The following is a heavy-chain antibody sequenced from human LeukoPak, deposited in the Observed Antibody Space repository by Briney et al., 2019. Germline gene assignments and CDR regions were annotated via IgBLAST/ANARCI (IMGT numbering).Heavy chain of an antibody. CDR3: AKAGEGDPGVLWFRDLGGEDYFDY. CDR1: GFTFSSYA. D-gene: IGHD3-10*01. Sequence: GGSLRLSCAASGFTFSSYAMSWVRQAPGKGLEWVSAISGSGGSTYYADSVKGRFTISRDNSKNTLYLQMNSLRAEDTAVYYCAKAGEGDPGVLWFRDLGGEDYFDYWGQGTLVTVSS. V-gene: IGHV3-23*01. CDR2: ISGSGGST. J-gene: IGHJ4*02.